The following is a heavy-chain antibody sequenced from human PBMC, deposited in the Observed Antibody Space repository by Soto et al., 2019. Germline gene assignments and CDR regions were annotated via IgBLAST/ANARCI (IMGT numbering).Heavy chain of an antibody. V-gene: IGHV4-39*01. D-gene: IGHD6-19*01. Sequence: SETLSLTCTVPGGSISSSSYYWGWIRQPPGKGLEWIGSIYYSGSTYYNPPLKSRVTISVDTSKNQFSLKLSSVTAADTAVYYCARLLIAVAGLHRPAEWFDPWGQGTLVTVSS. CDR1: GGSISSSSYY. CDR3: ARLLIAVAGLHRPAEWFDP. J-gene: IGHJ5*02. CDR2: IYYSGST.